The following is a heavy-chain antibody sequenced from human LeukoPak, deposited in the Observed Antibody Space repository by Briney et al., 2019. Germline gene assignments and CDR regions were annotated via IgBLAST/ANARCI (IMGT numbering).Heavy chain of an antibody. V-gene: IGHV1-2*02. D-gene: IGHD3-22*01. CDR2: INPNSGGT. CDR1: GYTFNSYA. Sequence: ASVKVSCKASGYTFNSYAITWVRQAPGQGLEWMGWINPNSGGTNYAQKFQGRVTMTRDTSISTVYMELSRLRSDDTAVYYCARVEYDSSGYSITHFDYWGQGTLVTVSS. CDR3: ARVEYDSSGYSITHFDY. J-gene: IGHJ4*02.